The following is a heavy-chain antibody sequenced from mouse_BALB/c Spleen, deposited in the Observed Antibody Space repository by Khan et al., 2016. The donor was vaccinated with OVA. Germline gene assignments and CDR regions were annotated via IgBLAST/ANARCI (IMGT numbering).Heavy chain of an antibody. J-gene: IGHJ4*01. V-gene: IGHV2-6-5*01. CDR3: AKAPPCYAMDY. CDR1: GFSLTDYA. CDR2: IWGGGSK. Sequence: VELVESGPGLVAPSQSLSITCTVSGFSLTDYAVSWIRQPPGKGLEWLGVIWGGGSKYYNSALKSRLSISKDNSKSQVFLKMNSLQTDDQAMYFCAKAPPCYAMDYGGKGTSAT.